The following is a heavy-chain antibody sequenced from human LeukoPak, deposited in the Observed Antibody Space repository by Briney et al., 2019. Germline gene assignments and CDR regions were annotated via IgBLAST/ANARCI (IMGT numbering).Heavy chain of an antibody. V-gene: IGHV4-59*08. CDR1: GGSISSYY. J-gene: IGHJ4*02. D-gene: IGHD5-24*01. CDR3: ARRDGYLAKFFDY. CDR2: IYYSGST. Sequence: SETLSLTCTVSGGSISSYYWSWIRQPPGKGLEWIGYIYYSGSTNYNPSLKSRVTISVDTSKNQFSLKLSSVTAADTAVYYCARRDGYLAKFFDYWGQGTLVTVSS.